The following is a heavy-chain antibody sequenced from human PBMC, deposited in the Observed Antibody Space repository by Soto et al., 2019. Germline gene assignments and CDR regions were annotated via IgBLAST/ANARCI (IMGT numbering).Heavy chain of an antibody. CDR1: GFSLSTSGMC. CDR2: IDWDDDK. D-gene: IGHD5-18*01. CDR3: ARSYSYGPRVKYGMDV. V-gene: IGHV2-70*11. J-gene: IGHJ6*02. Sequence: SGPTLVNPTQTLTLTCTFSGFSLSTSGMCVSWIRQPPGKALEWLARIDWDDDKYYSTSLKTRLTISKDTSKNQVVLTMTNMDLVDTATYYCARSYSYGPRVKYGMDVWGQGTTVTVSS.